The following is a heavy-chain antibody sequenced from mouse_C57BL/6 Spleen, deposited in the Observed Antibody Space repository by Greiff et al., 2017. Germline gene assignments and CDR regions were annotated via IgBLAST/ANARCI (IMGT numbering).Heavy chain of an antibody. CDR3: ARSHYGSRDYYAMDY. V-gene: IGHV1-76*01. CDR1: GYTFTDYY. Sequence: VQLQQSGAELVRPGASVKLSCKASGYTFTDYYINWVKQRPGQGLEWIARIYPGSGNTYYNEKVKGKATLTAEKSSSTAYMQLSSLTSEDSAVYFCARSHYGSRDYYAMDYWGQGASVTVSA. J-gene: IGHJ4*01. D-gene: IGHD1-1*01. CDR2: IYPGSGNT.